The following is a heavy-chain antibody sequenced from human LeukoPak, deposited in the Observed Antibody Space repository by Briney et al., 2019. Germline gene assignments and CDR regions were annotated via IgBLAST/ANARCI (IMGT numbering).Heavy chain of an antibody. CDR3: ARYVAVEGYFDY. V-gene: IGHV3-53*01. D-gene: IGHD6-19*01. J-gene: IGHJ4*02. CDR1: GFTVSSNY. Sequence: GGSLRLSCAASGFTVSSNYMSWVRQAPGKGLEWVSVIYSGGSTYYADSVKGRFTISRDNAKNSLYLQMNSLRAEDTAVYYCARYVAVEGYFDYWGQGTLVTVSS. CDR2: IYSGGST.